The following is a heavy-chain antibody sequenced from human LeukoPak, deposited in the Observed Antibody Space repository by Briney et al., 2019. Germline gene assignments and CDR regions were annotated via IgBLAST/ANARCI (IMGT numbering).Heavy chain of an antibody. CDR2: ISAYNGNT. CDR3: AREPRDSSRTWFDP. CDR1: GYTFTSYG. D-gene: IGHD6-13*01. Sequence: EASVKVSCKASGYTFTSYGISWVRQAPGQGLEWMGWISAYNGNTNYAQKLQGRVTMTTDTSTSTAYMELRSLRSDDTAVYYCAREPRDSSRTWFDPWGQGTRVTVST. J-gene: IGHJ5*02. V-gene: IGHV1-18*01.